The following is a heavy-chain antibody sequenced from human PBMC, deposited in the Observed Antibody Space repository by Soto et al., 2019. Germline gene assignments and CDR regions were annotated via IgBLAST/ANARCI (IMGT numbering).Heavy chain of an antibody. D-gene: IGHD3-3*01. V-gene: IGHV3-33*01. CDR2: IWYDGSNK. J-gene: IGHJ6*03. CDR1: GFTFSGYG. Sequence: HPGGSLRLSCAASGFTFSGYGMHWVRQAPGKGLGWVAVIWYDGSNKYYADSVKGRFTISRDNSKNTLYLQMNSLRAEDTAVYYCARDGSSDFPLSYYYMDVWGKGTTVTVSS. CDR3: ARDGSSDFPLSYYYMDV.